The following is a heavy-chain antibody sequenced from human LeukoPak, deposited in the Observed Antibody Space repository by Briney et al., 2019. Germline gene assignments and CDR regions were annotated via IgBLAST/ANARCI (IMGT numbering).Heavy chain of an antibody. CDR3: ARESNYHGSGTGWFDP. V-gene: IGHV4-38-2*02. J-gene: IGHJ5*02. CDR2: IYHSGST. Sequence: SETLSLTCTVSGYSISSGYYWGWIRQPPGKGLEWIGSIYHSGSTYYNPSLTSRVTISVDTSKNQFSLKLSSVTAADTAVYYCARESNYHGSGTGWFDPWGQGTLVTVSS. CDR1: GYSISSGYY. D-gene: IGHD3-10*01.